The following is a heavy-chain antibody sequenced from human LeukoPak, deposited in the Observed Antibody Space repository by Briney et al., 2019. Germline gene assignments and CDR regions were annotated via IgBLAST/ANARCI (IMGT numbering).Heavy chain of an antibody. V-gene: IGHV4-4*09. Sequence: PSETLSLTCTVSGGSISSYYWSWIRQPPGKGLEWIGYIYTSGSTNYNPSLKSRVTISVDTSKNQFSLKLSFVTAADTAVYYCARHIPHDAFDIWGQGTMVTVSS. D-gene: IGHD2-2*02. CDR3: ARHIPHDAFDI. CDR1: GGSISSYY. J-gene: IGHJ3*02. CDR2: IYTSGST.